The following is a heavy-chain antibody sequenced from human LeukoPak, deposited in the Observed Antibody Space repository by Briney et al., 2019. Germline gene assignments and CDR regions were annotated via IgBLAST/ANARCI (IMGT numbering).Heavy chain of an antibody. J-gene: IGHJ6*02. CDR3: ARGRVVGATTSHYYYYYGMDV. D-gene: IGHD1-26*01. Sequence: PSETLSLTCAVYGGSFSGYYWSWIRQPPGKGLEWIGEINHSGSTNYNPSLKSRVTISVDTSKNQFSLKLSSVTAADTAVYYCARGRVVGATTSHYYYYYGMDVWGQGTTVTVSS. V-gene: IGHV4-34*01. CDR1: GGSFSGYY. CDR2: INHSGST.